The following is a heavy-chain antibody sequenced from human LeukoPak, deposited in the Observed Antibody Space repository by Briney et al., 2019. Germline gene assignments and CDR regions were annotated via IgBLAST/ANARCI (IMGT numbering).Heavy chain of an antibody. CDR2: MSSDGDNT. CDR3: ARGDGPGSYLIDY. Sequence: PGGSLRLSCAASGFTFSNFAMHWVRQAPGKGLEWVALMSSDGDNTQYTYSVRGRFTISRDNSKNTVYLQMNSLREEDTALYYCARGDGPGSYLIDYWGQGILVSVSS. CDR1: GFTFSNFA. V-gene: IGHV3-30*04. D-gene: IGHD3-10*01. J-gene: IGHJ4*02.